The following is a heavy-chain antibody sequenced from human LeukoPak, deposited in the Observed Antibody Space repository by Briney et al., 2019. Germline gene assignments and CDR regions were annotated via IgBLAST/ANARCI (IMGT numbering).Heavy chain of an antibody. V-gene: IGHV3-66*01. CDR3: AREVYSSTWFDL. CDR1: GFTFSSYS. CDR2: IYAGGNT. J-gene: IGHJ4*02. Sequence: GGSLRLSCAASGFTFSSYSMNWVRQVPGKGLEWVSVIYAGGNTHYADSVKERFTISRDNSRNTLYLQMNSLRGDDTAVYYCAREVYSSTWFDLWGQGTLVTVSS. D-gene: IGHD6-13*01.